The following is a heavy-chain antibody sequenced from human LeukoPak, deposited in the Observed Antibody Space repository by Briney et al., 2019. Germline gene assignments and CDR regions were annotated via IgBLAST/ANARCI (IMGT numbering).Heavy chain of an antibody. J-gene: IGHJ4*02. CDR2: ISVYNGQT. CDR1: GYTFSNYG. Sequence: ASVKVSCKASGYTFSNYGIGWVRQAPRQGLEWMGWISVYNGQTNYAQKFQGRVTMTADTSTATAYMELRSLRSDDTPVYYCARDGFFDYWGQGTLVTVSS. V-gene: IGHV1-18*01. CDR3: ARDGFFDY. D-gene: IGHD5-12*01.